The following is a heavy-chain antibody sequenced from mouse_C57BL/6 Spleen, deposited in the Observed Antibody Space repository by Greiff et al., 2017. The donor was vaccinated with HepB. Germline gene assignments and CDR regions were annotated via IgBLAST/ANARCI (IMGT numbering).Heavy chain of an antibody. CDR1: GFTFSSYA. V-gene: IGHV5-9-1*02. J-gene: IGHJ4*01. D-gene: IGHD1-1*01. CDR2: ISSGGDYI. Sequence: EVQLVESGEGLVKPGGSLKLSCAASGFTFSSYAMSWVRQTPEKRLEWVAYISSGGDYIYYADTVKGRFTISRDNARNTLYLQMSSLKSEDTAMYYCTRDRYYYGTGAMDYWGQGTSVTVSS. CDR3: TRDRYYYGTGAMDY.